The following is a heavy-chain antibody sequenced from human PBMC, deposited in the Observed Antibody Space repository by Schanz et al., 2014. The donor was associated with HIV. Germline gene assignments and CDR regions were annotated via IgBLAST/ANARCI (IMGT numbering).Heavy chain of an antibody. CDR3: AKDSTYDILAGYYKGGNWFDP. CDR1: GFTFSSYG. V-gene: IGHV3-30*18. Sequence: HVQLVESGGGVVQPGRSLRLSCAASGFTFSSYGMHWVRQAPGKGLEWVSVISYDGSNKYYADSVKGRFTISRDNSKNALYLQMNSLRAEDTAVYYCAKDSTYDILAGYYKGGNWFDPWGQGTLVTVSS. D-gene: IGHD3-9*01. CDR2: ISYDGSNK. J-gene: IGHJ5*02.